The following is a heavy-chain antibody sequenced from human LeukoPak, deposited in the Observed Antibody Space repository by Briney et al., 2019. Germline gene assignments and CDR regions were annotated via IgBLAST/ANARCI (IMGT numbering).Heavy chain of an antibody. CDR1: GGSFSGYY. CDR3: ARELVYYDFWSGYYPKYYFDY. D-gene: IGHD3-3*01. Sequence: SETLSLTCAVYGGSFSGYYWSWIRQPPGKGLEWIGEINHSGSTNYNPSLKSRVTISVDTSKNQFSLKLSSVTAADTAVYYCARELVYYDFWSGYYPKYYFDYWGQGTLVTVSS. CDR2: INHSGST. J-gene: IGHJ4*01. V-gene: IGHV4-34*01.